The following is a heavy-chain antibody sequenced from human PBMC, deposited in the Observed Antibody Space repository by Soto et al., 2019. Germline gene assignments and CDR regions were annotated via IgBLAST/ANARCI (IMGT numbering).Heavy chain of an antibody. V-gene: IGHV4-59*12. CDR2: VYYTGST. J-gene: IGHJ3*02. CDR1: GGSISGSY. D-gene: IGHD1-7*01. Sequence: SETLSLTCSVSGGSISGSYWSWIRQSPGKGLEWLGYVYYTGSTNYSPSLRSRVSISVDTSKNEFSLRLSSVTAADTAVYYCARVGKLELQGGAFDIWGQGTMVTVSS. CDR3: ARVGKLELQGGAFDI.